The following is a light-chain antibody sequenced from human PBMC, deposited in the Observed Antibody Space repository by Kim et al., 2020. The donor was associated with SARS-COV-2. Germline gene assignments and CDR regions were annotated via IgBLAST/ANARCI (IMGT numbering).Light chain of an antibody. CDR2: GKN. CDR1: SLRSYY. J-gene: IGLJ2*01. Sequence: ALGRTVRITCQGDSLRSYYASWYQQKPGPAPVLVIYGKNNRPSGIPDRFSGSSSGNTASLTITGAQAEDEADYYCNSRDSSGNHVVFGGGTQLTVL. V-gene: IGLV3-19*01. CDR3: NSRDSSGNHVV.